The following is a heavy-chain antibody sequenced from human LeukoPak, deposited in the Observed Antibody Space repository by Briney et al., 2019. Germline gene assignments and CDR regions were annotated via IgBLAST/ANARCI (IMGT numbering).Heavy chain of an antibody. J-gene: IGHJ4*02. CDR1: GFTFSSAW. CDR3: ARDDYYGSGSYFDY. D-gene: IGHD3-10*01. V-gene: IGHV3-21*01. CDR2: ISSSSSYI. Sequence: PGGSLRLSCAASGFTFSSAWVNWVRQAPGKGLEWVSSISSSSSYIYYADSVKGRFTISRDNAKNSLYLQMNSLRAEDTAVYYCARDDYYGSGSYFDYWGQGTLVTVSS.